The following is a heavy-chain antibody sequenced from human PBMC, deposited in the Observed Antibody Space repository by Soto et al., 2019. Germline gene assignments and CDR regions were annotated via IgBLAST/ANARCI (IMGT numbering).Heavy chain of an antibody. CDR1: GVSISSSSW. D-gene: IGHD3-10*01. V-gene: IGHV4-4*02. CDR3: VRGEGSGSYSN. Sequence: QVQLQESGPGLVKPSGTLSLTCAVSGVSISSSSWWSLVRQPPGKGLEWIGEIYHSGSTDYNPSVKSRVPVSVDKSKHQLSRRLNSVTAADTAVYYCVRGEGSGSYSNWGQGTLVTVSS. J-gene: IGHJ4*02. CDR2: IYHSGST.